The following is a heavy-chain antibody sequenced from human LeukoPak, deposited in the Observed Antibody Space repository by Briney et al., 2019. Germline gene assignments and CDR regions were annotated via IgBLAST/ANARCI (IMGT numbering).Heavy chain of an antibody. D-gene: IGHD3-10*01. CDR1: GGSISSSAYH. J-gene: IGHJ4*02. V-gene: IGHV4-39*07. Sequence: PSETLSLTCTVSGGSISSSAYHWGWIRQPPGKGLEWVGSIHSSGSTCYNLSLKSRVTISVDTSKNQFSLKLTSVTAADTAVYYCARALLPRSLFDFWGQGTLVTVSS. CDR2: IHSSGST. CDR3: ARALLPRSLFDF.